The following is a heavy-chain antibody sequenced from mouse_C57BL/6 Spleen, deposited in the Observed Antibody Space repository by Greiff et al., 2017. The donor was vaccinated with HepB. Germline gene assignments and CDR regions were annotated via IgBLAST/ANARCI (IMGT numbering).Heavy chain of an antibody. CDR2: ISSGGSYT. CDR3: AREGYYDYDKGDAMDY. V-gene: IGHV5-6*01. CDR1: GFTFSSYG. Sequence: EVQLVESGGDLVKPGGSLKLSCAASGFTFSSYGMSWVRQTPDKRLEWVATISSGGSYTYYPDSVKGRFTISRDNAKNTLYLQMSILKSEDTAMYYCAREGYYDYDKGDAMDYWGQGTSVTVSS. J-gene: IGHJ4*01. D-gene: IGHD2-4*01.